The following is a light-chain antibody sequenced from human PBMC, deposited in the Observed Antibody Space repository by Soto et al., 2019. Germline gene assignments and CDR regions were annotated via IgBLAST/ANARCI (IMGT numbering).Light chain of an antibody. J-gene: IGKJ2*01. CDR1: QSVSSR. CDR3: QQYGSSPYT. Sequence: EIVMTQSPATLSVSPGERATLSCRASQSVSSRLAWYQHKPGHAPRLLIYGASTRATGIPARFSGSGSGTEFTLTISSLQSEDFAVYYCQQYGSSPYTFGQGTKLEIK. CDR2: GAS. V-gene: IGKV3-15*01.